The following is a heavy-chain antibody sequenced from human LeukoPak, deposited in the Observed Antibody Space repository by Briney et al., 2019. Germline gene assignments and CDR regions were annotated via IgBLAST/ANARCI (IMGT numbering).Heavy chain of an antibody. D-gene: IGHD2-15*01. CDR3: GRKAGDCGGGSCYSIDY. CDR2: IIPIFGTA. Sequence: ATVKVSCKAFGGSFSSEAISWVRQAPGQGLEWMGGIIPIFGTANYAQKFQGRVTITTDESTSTAYMEVSSLRSEDTAVYYCGRKAGDCGGGSCYSIDYWGQGTLVTVSS. CDR1: GGSFSSEA. V-gene: IGHV1-69*05. J-gene: IGHJ4*02.